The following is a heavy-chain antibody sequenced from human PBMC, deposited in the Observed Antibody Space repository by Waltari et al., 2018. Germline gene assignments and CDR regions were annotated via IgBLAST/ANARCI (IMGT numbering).Heavy chain of an antibody. V-gene: IGHV3-7*01. Sequence: EVQLVESGGGLVQPGGALRLSCAASVCTFSTYGMTLLRQAPGKGLESVAKIKQDGSGSSYVDSVKGRFAVSRDNAKNSLYLQMNSLRVEDTAVYYCARNRIWGKSGTFAAFDYWGQGTLVTVSS. CDR3: ARNRIWGKSGTFAAFDY. D-gene: IGHD1-7*01. CDR1: VCTFSTYG. J-gene: IGHJ4*02. CDR2: IKQDGSGS.